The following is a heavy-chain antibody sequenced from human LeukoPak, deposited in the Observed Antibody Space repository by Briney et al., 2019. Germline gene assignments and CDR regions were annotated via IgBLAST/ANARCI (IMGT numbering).Heavy chain of an antibody. CDR3: AALTTVTTRSYYYCGMDV. D-gene: IGHD4-11*01. Sequence: SETLSLTCTVSGGSISSYYWSWIRQPAGKGLEWIGRIYTSGSTNHNPSLKSRVTMSVDTSKNQFSLKLSSVTAADTAVYYCAALTTVTTRSYYYCGMDVWGQGTTVTVSS. CDR1: GGSISSYY. V-gene: IGHV4-4*07. CDR2: IYTSGST. J-gene: IGHJ6*02.